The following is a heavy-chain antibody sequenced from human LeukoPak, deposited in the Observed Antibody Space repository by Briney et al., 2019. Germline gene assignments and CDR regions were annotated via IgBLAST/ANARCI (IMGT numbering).Heavy chain of an antibody. CDR1: RGSHSRYF. V-gene: IGHV4-59*01. J-gene: IGHJ3*02. CDR3: ARAGVGHAFDI. CDR2: IYYRGST. Sequence: SGTLSLTRTVSRGSHSRYFRSWMRQPPGKGLEWIGYIYYRGSTNYNPSLKSRVTISVDTSKNQFSLKLSSVTAADTAVYYCARAGVGHAFDIWGQGTMVTVSS. D-gene: IGHD7-27*01.